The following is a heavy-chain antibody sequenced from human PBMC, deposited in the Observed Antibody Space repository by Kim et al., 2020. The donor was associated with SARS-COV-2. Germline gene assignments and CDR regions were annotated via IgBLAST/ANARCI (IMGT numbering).Heavy chain of an antibody. D-gene: IGHD3-10*01. V-gene: IGHV3-21*01. Sequence: GGSLRLSCAASGFTFSSYSMNWVRQAPGKGLEWVSSISSSSSYIYYADSVKGRFTISRDNAKNSLYLQMNSLRAEDTAVYYCARDGFYYYGSGSYYNVGDYWGQGTLVTVSS. CDR1: GFTFSSYS. J-gene: IGHJ4*02. CDR3: ARDGFYYYGSGSYYNVGDY. CDR2: ISSSSSYI.